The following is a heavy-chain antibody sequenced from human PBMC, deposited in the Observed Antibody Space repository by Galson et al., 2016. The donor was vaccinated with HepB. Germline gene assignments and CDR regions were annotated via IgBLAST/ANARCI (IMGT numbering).Heavy chain of an antibody. V-gene: IGHV3-49*03. CDR3: TRDLGSSWIEYFDS. CDR1: GSTFSSYA. D-gene: IGHD6-13*01. J-gene: IGHJ4*02. CDR2: ISGKRHGGRT. Sequence: SLRLSCATSGSTFSSYAMSWFRQAPGKGLEWLGFISGKRHGGRTEYAASLQGRFTFSRDDSKSIAYLQIDSLKTEDTAFYYCTRDLGSSWIEYFDSWGQGTLVTVSS.